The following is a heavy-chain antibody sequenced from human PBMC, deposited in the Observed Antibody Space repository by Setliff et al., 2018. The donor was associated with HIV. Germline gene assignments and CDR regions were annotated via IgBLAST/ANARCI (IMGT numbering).Heavy chain of an antibody. CDR1: GYTFTSYY. Sequence: ASVKVSCKASGYTFTSYYIHWVRQAPGQGLEWMGVIHPSGGSTSYAQKFRGRVTTTRDTSTNTVYMELSGLRSEDTVLYYCALDLPGPAITSGWMKNWFDPWGQGTLVTVSS. J-gene: IGHJ5*02. CDR3: ALDLPGPAITSGWMKNWFDP. V-gene: IGHV1-46*01. CDR2: IHPSGGST. D-gene: IGHD6-19*01.